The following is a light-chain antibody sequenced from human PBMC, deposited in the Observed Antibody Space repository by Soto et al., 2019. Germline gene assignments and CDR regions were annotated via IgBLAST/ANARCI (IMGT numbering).Light chain of an antibody. V-gene: IGKV1-16*02. CDR3: QPYARSPYT. J-gene: IGKJ2*01. Sequence: DIQMTQSPSSLSASVGDRVTITCRASQDILTSLAWFQQKPGKGPKSLIYGASNLHGGVPSKFSGSGPGTDFTLIINSLQPEDIAIYYCQPYARSPYTFGPGTKVEI. CDR2: GAS. CDR1: QDILTS.